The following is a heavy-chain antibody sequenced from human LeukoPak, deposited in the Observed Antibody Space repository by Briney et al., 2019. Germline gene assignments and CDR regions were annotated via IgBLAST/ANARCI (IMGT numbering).Heavy chain of an antibody. CDR3: ARSGRPLTYYYGSGSYRNWFDS. D-gene: IGHD3-10*01. V-gene: IGHV4-59*01. Sequence: KPSETLSLTCTVSGGSISSYYWSWIRQPPGKGPEWIGYIYYSGSTNYNPSLKSRVTISVDTSKNQFSLKLSSVTAADTAVYYCARSGRPLTYYYGSGSYRNWFDSWGQGTLVTVSS. CDR2: IYYSGST. J-gene: IGHJ5*01. CDR1: GGSISSYY.